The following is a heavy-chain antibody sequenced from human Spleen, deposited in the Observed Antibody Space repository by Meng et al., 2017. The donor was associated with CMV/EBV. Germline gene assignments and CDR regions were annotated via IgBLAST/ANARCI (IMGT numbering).Heavy chain of an antibody. J-gene: IGHJ4*02. Sequence: QVQLQEAGPGLVKPSETLSLTCTGSGGSISSYYWSWIRQPAGKGLEWIGRIYTSGSTNYNPSLKSRVTMSVDTSKNQFSLKLSSVTAADTAVYYCARAGRELELTYFDYWGQGTLVTVSS. V-gene: IGHV4-4*07. D-gene: IGHD1-7*01. CDR3: ARAGRELELTYFDY. CDR2: IYTSGST. CDR1: GGSISSYY.